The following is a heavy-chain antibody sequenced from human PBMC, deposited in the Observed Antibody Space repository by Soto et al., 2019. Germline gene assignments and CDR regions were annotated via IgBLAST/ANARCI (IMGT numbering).Heavy chain of an antibody. CDR3: AKAAVRRSSGFNFYCMDV. CDR1: GFSFSSYG. CDR2: ISGSGDST. J-gene: IGHJ6*03. Sequence: EVQLLESGGGLVQRGGSLRLSCAASGFSFSSYGMSWVRQAPGKGLEWVSGISGSGDSTRYADSVKCRLTSSRDNSKNTLYLQLTSLRGEDPAVYYCAKAAVRRSSGFNFYCMDVWGKGTTVTVSS. V-gene: IGHV3-23*01. D-gene: IGHD6-25*01.